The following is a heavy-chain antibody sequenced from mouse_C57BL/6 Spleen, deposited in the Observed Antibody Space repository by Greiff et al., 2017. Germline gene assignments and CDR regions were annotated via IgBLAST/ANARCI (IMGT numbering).Heavy chain of an antibody. CDR3: ARENYSNYGGFAY. V-gene: IGHV1-81*01. J-gene: IGHJ3*01. CDR1: GYTFTSYG. D-gene: IGHD2-5*01. Sequence: VQLQQSGAELARPGASVKLSCKASGYTFTSYGISWVKQRTGQGLEWIGEIYPRSGNTYYNEKFKGKATLTADKSSSTAYMELRSLTSEDSAVYFCARENYSNYGGFAYWGQGTLVTVSA. CDR2: IYPRSGNT.